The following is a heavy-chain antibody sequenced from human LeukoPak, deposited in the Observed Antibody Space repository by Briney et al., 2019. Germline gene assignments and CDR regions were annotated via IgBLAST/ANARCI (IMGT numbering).Heavy chain of an antibody. CDR3: AKDQGSSGWYEWFDP. D-gene: IGHD6-19*01. J-gene: IGHJ5*02. CDR2: ISGSGGST. V-gene: IGHV3-23*01. CDR1: GFTFSSYA. Sequence: GGSLRLSCAASGFTFSSYAMSWVRQAPGKGLEWVSAISGSGGSTYYADSVKGRFTVSRDNSKNTLYLQMNSLRADDTAVYYCAKDQGSSGWYEWFDPWGQGTLVTVSS.